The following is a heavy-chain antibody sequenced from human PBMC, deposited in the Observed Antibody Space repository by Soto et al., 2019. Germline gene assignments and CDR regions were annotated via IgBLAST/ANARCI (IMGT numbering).Heavy chain of an antibody. V-gene: IGHV3-23*01. J-gene: IGHJ3*02. CDR1: GFTFSSYA. CDR3: AKGGDIVVVVAAREFDI. Sequence: EVQLLESGGGLVQPGGSLRLSCAASGFTFSSYAMSWVRQAPGKGLEWVSAISGSGGSTYYADSVKGRFTISRDNSKNTLYLQMNSLRAEDTAVYYCAKGGDIVVVVAAREFDIWGQGTMVTVSS. CDR2: ISGSGGST. D-gene: IGHD2-15*01.